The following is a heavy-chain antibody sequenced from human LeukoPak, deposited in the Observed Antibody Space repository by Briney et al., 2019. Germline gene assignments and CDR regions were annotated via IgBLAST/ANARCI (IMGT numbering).Heavy chain of an antibody. D-gene: IGHD3-22*01. V-gene: IGHV3-23*01. J-gene: IGHJ4*02. CDR1: GFTFSSYA. CDR2: ISGSGGST. CDR3: AKDSTCGTMIVVVITLFDY. Sequence: PGGSLRLSCAASGFTFSSYAMSWVRQAPGKGLEWVSAISGSGGSTYYADSVKGRFTISRDNSKNTLYLQMNSLRAEDTAVYYCAKDSTCGTMIVVVITLFDYRGQGTLVTVSS.